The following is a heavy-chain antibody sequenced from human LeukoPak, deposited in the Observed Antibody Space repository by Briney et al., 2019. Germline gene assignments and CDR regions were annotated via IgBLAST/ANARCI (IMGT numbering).Heavy chain of an antibody. J-gene: IGHJ4*02. CDR1: GGSISSGSYY. V-gene: IGHV4-39*07. D-gene: IGHD2-21*02. CDR2: INHSGST. CDR3: ASCGGDCYDEYDY. Sequence: SETLSLTCTVSGGSISSGSYYWSWIRQPPGKGLEWIGEINHSGSTNYNPSLKSRVTISVDTSKNQFSLKLSSVTAADTAVYYCASCGGDCYDEYDYWGQGTLVTVSS.